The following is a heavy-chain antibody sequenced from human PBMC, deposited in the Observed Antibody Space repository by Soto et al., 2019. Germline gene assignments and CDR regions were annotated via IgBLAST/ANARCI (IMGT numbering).Heavy chain of an antibody. Sequence: QVQLVQSGAEVKKPGSSVKVSCKASGGTFSSYAISWVRQAPGQGLEWMGGIIPIFGTANYAQKFQGRVTITADESTSTAYMELSSLRSEDTAVYYCARDLVIAPRHSPYGMDVWGQGTTVTVSS. V-gene: IGHV1-69*01. CDR3: ARDLVIAPRHSPYGMDV. D-gene: IGHD3-9*01. J-gene: IGHJ6*02. CDR1: GGTFSSYA. CDR2: IIPIFGTA.